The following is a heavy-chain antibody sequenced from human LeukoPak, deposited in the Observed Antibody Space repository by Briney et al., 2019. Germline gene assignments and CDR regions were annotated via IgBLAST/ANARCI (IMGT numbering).Heavy chain of an antibody. Sequence: SSETLSLTCTVSGGSISSYYWSWIRQPPGKGLEWIGYICYSGSTNYNPSLKSRVTISVDTSKKQFSLKLSSVTAADTAVYYCARDQIPAAGRGAFDIWGQGTMVTVSS. D-gene: IGHD6-13*01. J-gene: IGHJ3*02. CDR2: ICYSGST. CDR3: ARDQIPAAGRGAFDI. V-gene: IGHV4-59*01. CDR1: GGSISSYY.